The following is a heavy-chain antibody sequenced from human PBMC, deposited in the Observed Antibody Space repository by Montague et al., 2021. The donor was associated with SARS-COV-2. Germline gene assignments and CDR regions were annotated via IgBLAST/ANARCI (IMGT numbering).Heavy chain of an antibody. CDR1: GYTFSTYW. D-gene: IGHD1-1*01. V-gene: IGHV5-51*01. J-gene: IGHJ6*02. Sequence: QSGAEVKKPGESLKISCQASGYTFSTYWIGWVRQVPGQGLEWMGIIYPGDSDARYSPSFQGQVTISVDESISTAYLQWSSLKASDTAMYYCARHRARSFWNTGGMSVWGQGTTVTVSS. CDR2: IYPGDSDA. CDR3: ARHRARSFWNTGGMSV.